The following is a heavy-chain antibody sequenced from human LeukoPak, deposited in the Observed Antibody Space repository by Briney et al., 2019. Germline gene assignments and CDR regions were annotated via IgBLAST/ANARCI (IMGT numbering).Heavy chain of an antibody. CDR1: GGSFSGYY. D-gene: IGHD2-2*02. Sequence: SETLSLTCAVYGGSFSGYYWSWIRQPPGKGLEWIGEINHSGSTNYNPSLKSRVTISVDTSKNQFSLKLSSVTAADTAVYYCAGPYDCSSTSCYSVWGQGTLVTVSS. CDR3: AGPYDCSSTSCYSV. J-gene: IGHJ4*02. CDR2: INHSGST. V-gene: IGHV4-34*01.